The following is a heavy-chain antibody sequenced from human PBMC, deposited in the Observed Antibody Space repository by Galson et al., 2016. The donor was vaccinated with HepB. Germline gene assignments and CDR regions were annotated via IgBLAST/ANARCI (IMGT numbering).Heavy chain of an antibody. CDR1: GGAISNVNYF. D-gene: IGHD6-6*01. Sequence: TLSLTCTVSGGAISNVNYFWSWIRQPPGEALKWIGYIYHTGSTYYSPSLKSRVTISVDTSKNQFSLNLSSVTAADTAVYYCARVAFFAARRDFDYWGQGTLVTVSS. CDR2: IYHTGST. V-gene: IGHV4-31*03. CDR3: ARVAFFAARRDFDY. J-gene: IGHJ4*02.